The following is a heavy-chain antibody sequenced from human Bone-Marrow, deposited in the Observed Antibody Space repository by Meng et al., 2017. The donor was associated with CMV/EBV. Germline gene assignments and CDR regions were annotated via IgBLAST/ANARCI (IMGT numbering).Heavy chain of an antibody. V-gene: IGHV4-39*01. J-gene: IGHJ5*02. D-gene: IGHD3-3*01. CDR1: ISCHY. CDR2: IYYSGGT. CDR3: ASLSIYDFWSGYHFSWFDP. Sequence: ISCHYWDWSRQPPGKGLQGIGSIYYSGGTYYTPSLKSRVTISVDTSKNQFSLKLSSVTAADTAVYYCASLSIYDFWSGYHFSWFDPWGQGTLVTVSS.